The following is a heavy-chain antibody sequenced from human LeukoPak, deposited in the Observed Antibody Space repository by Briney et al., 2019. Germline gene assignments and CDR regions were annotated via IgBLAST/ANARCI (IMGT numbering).Heavy chain of an antibody. V-gene: IGHV3-30*02. Sequence: GGSLRLSCAASGFTFSSYGMHWVRQAPGKGLEWVAFIRYDGSNKYYADSVKGRFTISRDNAKNSLYLQMNSLRAEDTAVYYCARATGTGYYYYMDVWGKGTTVTVSS. D-gene: IGHD1-1*01. CDR1: GFTFSSYG. J-gene: IGHJ6*03. CDR3: ARATGTGYYYYMDV. CDR2: IRYDGSNK.